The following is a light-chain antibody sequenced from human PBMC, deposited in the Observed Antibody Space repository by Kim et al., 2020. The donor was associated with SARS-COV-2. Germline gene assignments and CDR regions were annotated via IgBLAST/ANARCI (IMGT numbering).Light chain of an antibody. V-gene: IGKV3-15*01. CDR1: QSVSSN. J-gene: IGKJ2*01. CDR2: GAS. CDR3: QQYNNWPYT. Sequence: EMVMTQYPATLSVSPGERATLSCRASQSVSSNLAWYQQKPGQAPRLLIYGASTRATGIPARFSGSGSGTEFTLTISSLQSEDFAVYYCQQYNNWPYTFGQGTKLEI.